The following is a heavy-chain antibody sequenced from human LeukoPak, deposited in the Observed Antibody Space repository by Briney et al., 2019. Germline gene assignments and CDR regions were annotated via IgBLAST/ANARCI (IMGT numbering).Heavy chain of an antibody. D-gene: IGHD1-26*01. CDR2: ISSSSSYI. CDR3: AKDALRSSGSYYSDY. Sequence: PGGSLRLSCAASGFTFRSYSMNWVRQAPGKGLEWVSSISSSSSYIYYADSVKGRFTISRDNAKNSLYLQMNSLRAEDTAVYYCAKDALRSSGSYYSDYWGQGTLVTVSS. CDR1: GFTFRSYS. J-gene: IGHJ4*02. V-gene: IGHV3-21*04.